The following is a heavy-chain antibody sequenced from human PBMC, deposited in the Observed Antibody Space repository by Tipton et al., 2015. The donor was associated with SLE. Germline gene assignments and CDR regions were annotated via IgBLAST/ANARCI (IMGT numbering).Heavy chain of an antibody. CDR1: GGSISSGSYH. V-gene: IGHV4-61*09. Sequence: TLSLTCTVSGGSISSGSYHWSWIRQPAGKGLEWIGHSYTSGSTNYNPSLKSRVTISVDTSKNQFSLKLSSVTAADTAVYYCARDYYTYSSGYGAFDIWGQGTMVTVSS. J-gene: IGHJ3*02. D-gene: IGHD6-19*01. CDR3: ARDYYTYSSGYGAFDI. CDR2: SYTSGST.